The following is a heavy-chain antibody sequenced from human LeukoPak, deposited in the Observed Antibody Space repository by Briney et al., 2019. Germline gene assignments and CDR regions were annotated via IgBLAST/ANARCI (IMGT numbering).Heavy chain of an antibody. CDR3: AWVTPYYYYYYMDV. J-gene: IGHJ6*03. V-gene: IGHV4-59*11. CDR2: IYYSGST. Sequence: SETLSLTCTVSGGSISSHYWRWIRQPPGKGLEWIGYIYYSGSTNYNPTLKSRVTISVDTSKNQFSLKLSSVAAADTAVYYCAWVTPYYYYYYMDVWGKGTTVTVSS. D-gene: IGHD4-23*01. CDR1: GGSISSHY.